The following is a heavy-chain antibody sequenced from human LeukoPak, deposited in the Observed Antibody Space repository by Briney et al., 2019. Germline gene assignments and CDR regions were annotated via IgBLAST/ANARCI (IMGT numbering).Heavy chain of an antibody. CDR2: IYTGGST. CDR1: GFSVSSNY. Sequence: PGGSLRLSCDASGFSVSSNYMSRVRQTPEKGLEWVSVIYTGGSTYYADCVEGRFTISRHTSKNTLYLQMNSLRVEDTAVYYCARASQQWLPLDDWGQGTLVTVSS. CDR3: ARASQQWLPLDD. J-gene: IGHJ4*02. V-gene: IGHV3-53*04. D-gene: IGHD6-19*01.